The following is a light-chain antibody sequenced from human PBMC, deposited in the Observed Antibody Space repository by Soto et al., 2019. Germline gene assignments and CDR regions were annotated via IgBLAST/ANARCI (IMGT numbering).Light chain of an antibody. CDR2: AAS. V-gene: IGKV1-17*03. CDR3: LQHNSYPLT. Sequence: DIQMTQSPSAMSASVGDRVTITCRASQDISSYLAWVQQKPGKVPKLLIYAASSLHSGVPARFSGSGSGTEFTLTISSLQTEDFATYYCLQHNSYPLTFGGGTKVEIK. CDR1: QDISSY. J-gene: IGKJ4*02.